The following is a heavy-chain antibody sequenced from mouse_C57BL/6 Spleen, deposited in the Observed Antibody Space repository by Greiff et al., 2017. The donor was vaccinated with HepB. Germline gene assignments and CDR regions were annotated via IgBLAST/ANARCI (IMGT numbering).Heavy chain of an antibody. D-gene: IGHD2-4*01. V-gene: IGHV5-4*01. J-gene: IGHJ2*01. CDR1: GFTFSSYA. CDR3: ARELYCDYDEGY. CDR2: ISDGGSYT. Sequence: EVKLVESGGGLVKPGGSLKLSCAASGFTFSSYAMSWVRQTPEKRLEWVATISDGGSYTYYPDNVKGRFTISRDNAKNNLYLQMSRLKSEDTAMYYCARELYCDYDEGYWGQGTTLTVSS.